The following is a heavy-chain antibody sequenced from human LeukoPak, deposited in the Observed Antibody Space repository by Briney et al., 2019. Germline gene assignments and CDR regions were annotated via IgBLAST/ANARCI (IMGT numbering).Heavy chain of an antibody. CDR1: VYTFITYG. CDR2: ITPYNGDT. V-gene: IGHV1-18*01. CDR3: ARVAGVSYNYFDS. D-gene: IGHD1-26*01. J-gene: IGHJ4*02. Sequence: ASVTVSCKSSVYTFITYGITWVRQAPGQGLEWMGWITPYNGDTNYAQNLQDRATMTTDTSTSTAYMELRSLRSDDTAVYFCARVAGVSYNYFDSWGQGTLVTVSS.